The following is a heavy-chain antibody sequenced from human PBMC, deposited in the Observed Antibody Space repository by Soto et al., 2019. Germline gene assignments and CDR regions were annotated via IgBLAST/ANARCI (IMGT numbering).Heavy chain of an antibody. V-gene: IGHV3-64D*08. CDR2: ISSNGGST. J-gene: IGHJ6*02. Sequence: GGSLRLSCSASGFTFSSYAMHWVRQAPGKGLEYVSAISSNGGSTYYADSVKGRFTISRDNSKNTLYLQMSSLRAEDTAVYYCVKEGVGWFGHSRTHDYYYGMDVWGQGTTVTVSS. CDR1: GFTFSSYA. D-gene: IGHD3-10*01. CDR3: VKEGVGWFGHSRTHDYYYGMDV.